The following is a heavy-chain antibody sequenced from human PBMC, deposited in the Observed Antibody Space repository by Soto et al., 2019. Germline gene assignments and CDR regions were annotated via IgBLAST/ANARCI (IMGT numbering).Heavy chain of an antibody. J-gene: IGHJ5*01. CDR1: GGSISSSSYY. D-gene: IGHD4-17*01. V-gene: IGHV4-39*07. Sequence: KPSETLSLTCTVSGGSISSSSYYWGWIRQPPGQGLEWLGTIYYSGNTYYNPSLKSRVTISVDTSKSQLFLKLSSVTAADTAVYYCARDQGYGDWFDYWGQGTLVTVSS. CDR3: ARDQGYGDWFDY. CDR2: IYYSGNT.